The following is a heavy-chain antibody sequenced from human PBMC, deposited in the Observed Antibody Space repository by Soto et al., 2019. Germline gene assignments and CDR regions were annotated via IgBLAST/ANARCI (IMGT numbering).Heavy chain of an antibody. CDR3: AKVPTVTTNFDY. Sequence: QVQLVESGGGVVRPGRSLILSCEASGFTFSDYGLHWVRQAPGKGLEWVGGIWSDGNMKLYGDSVKGRFIISRDNSKNTLYLQMNSLRAEDTAVYYCAKVPTVTTNFDYWGQGTLVTVSS. CDR2: IWSDGNMK. J-gene: IGHJ4*02. V-gene: IGHV3-33*06. CDR1: GFTFSDYG. D-gene: IGHD4-17*01.